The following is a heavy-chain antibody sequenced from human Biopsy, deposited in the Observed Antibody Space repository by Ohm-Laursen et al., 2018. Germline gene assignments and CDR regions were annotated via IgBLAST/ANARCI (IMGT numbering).Heavy chain of an antibody. CDR2: IIPIPNVA. CDR3: ARGEGSSWFDP. Sequence: SSVKVSCKASGDSFTSYAIGWVRQAPGQGLEWIGGIIPIPNVATYAQKFQGRITITADESTSTAYMELSSLTSDDTAVYFCARGEGSSWFDPWGQGTLVTVSS. J-gene: IGHJ5*02. CDR1: GDSFTSYA. D-gene: IGHD1-26*01. V-gene: IGHV1-69*01.